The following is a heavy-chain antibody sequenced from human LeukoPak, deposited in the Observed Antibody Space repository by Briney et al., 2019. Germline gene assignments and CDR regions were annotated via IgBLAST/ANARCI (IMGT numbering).Heavy chain of an antibody. Sequence: PSETLSLTCTVSGVPFSIHYWSWIRQPPGKGLVEIGYIYYSGSTNYNPPLKSRVTISVDTSKNQFSLMLSSVTAADTAVYYCAKLGIGYYFDYWGQGTLVTVSS. CDR3: AKLGIGYYFDY. CDR1: GVPFSIHY. D-gene: IGHD7-27*01. CDR2: IYYSGST. J-gene: IGHJ4*02. V-gene: IGHV4-59*11.